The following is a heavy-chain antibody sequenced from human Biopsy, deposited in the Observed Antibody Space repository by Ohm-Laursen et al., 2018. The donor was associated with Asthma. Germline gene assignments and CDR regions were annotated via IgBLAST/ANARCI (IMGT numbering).Heavy chain of an antibody. V-gene: IGHV4-39*02. Sequence: SETLSLTCIVSGDAMSTSGSYWGWIRQSPGKGLEWIGSIYYSGRTYYNPSLESRVTISADTSTNHFSLKVTSVTAADTAVYYCARAVSSSSYWYFDLWGRGDLVTVSS. CDR1: GDAMSTSGSY. CDR2: IYYSGRT. J-gene: IGHJ2*01. D-gene: IGHD6-6*01. CDR3: ARAVSSSSYWYFDL.